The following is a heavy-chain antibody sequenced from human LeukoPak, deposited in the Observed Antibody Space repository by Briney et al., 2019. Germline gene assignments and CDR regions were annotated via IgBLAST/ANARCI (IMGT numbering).Heavy chain of an antibody. D-gene: IGHD2-2*01. CDR1: GFTFSTYA. Sequence: GGSLRLSCAASGFTFSTYAMSWVRQAPGKGLEWVSVIGLSATSKYYADSVKGRFAISRDNSKNTLYLQMNSLRAEDTAVYYCARTPQYCSSTSCYDTHLDYWGQGTLVTVSS. CDR3: ARTPQYCSSTSCYDTHLDY. V-gene: IGHV3-23*01. J-gene: IGHJ4*02. CDR2: IGLSATSK.